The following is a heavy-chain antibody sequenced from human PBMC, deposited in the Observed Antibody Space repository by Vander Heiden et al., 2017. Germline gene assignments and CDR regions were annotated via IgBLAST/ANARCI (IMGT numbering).Heavy chain of an antibody. V-gene: IGHV5-51*01. CDR3: ATSIYDSAEYFHH. Sequence: VRLVQSGVEVKNPGESLKIYCNGSGYTFSTYWVAWVRQLPGKGLELMGSVYPDDSDTRYSPSFQGRVTISADKSIKTAFLQWGSLEASDTATYYCATSIYDSAEYFHHWGQGTLVTVSS. CDR1: GYTFSTYW. D-gene: IGHD3-22*01. J-gene: IGHJ1*01. CDR2: VYPDDSDT.